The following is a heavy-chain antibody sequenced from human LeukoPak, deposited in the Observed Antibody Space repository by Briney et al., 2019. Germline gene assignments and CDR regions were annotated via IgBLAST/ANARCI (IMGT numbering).Heavy chain of an antibody. D-gene: IGHD3-10*01. V-gene: IGHV1-18*01. CDR1: GYTFTSYG. CDR2: ISSYNGNT. Sequence: ASVKVSCKASGYTFTSYGISWVRQAPGQGLEWMGWISSYNGNTNYAQKLQGRVTMSTDTSTGTAYMELRSLRSDDTAVYYCVTDSGRYYYFWGQGTLVTVSS. J-gene: IGHJ4*02. CDR3: VTDSGRYYYF.